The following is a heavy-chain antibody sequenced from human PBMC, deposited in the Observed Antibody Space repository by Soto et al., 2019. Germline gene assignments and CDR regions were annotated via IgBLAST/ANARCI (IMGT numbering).Heavy chain of an antibody. CDR3: ARGRYLEWLLSGWFEA. CDR2: INPQSGDT. CDR1: GYGFAAYY. D-gene: IGHD3-3*01. Sequence: QVKLVQTGAEVKKPGASVKVSCKASGYGFAAYYMHWVRQAPGQGLEWMGWINPQSGDTKYALKFQGRVTMTRDKVTTTAHMELSRLTSDDTAVYYCARGRYLEWLLSGWFEAWGQGTLVTVSS. V-gene: IGHV1-2*02. J-gene: IGHJ5*01.